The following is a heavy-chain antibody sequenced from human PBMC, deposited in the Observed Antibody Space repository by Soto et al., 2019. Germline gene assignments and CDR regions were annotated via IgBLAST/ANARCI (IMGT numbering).Heavy chain of an antibody. J-gene: IGHJ6*02. D-gene: IGHD2-8*01. CDR3: AGGYCTNGVCYTPLYYGMDV. Sequence: QVQLVQSGAEVKKPGSSVKVSCKASGGTFSSYAISWVRQAPGQGLEWMGGIIPIFGTANYAQKFQGRVTITADESTSTAYLELSSLRSEDTAVYYCAGGYCTNGVCYTPLYYGMDVWGQGTTVTVSS. CDR1: GGTFSSYA. V-gene: IGHV1-69*12. CDR2: IIPIFGTA.